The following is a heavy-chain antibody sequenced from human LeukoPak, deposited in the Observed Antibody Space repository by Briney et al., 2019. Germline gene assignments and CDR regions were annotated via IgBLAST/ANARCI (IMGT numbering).Heavy chain of an antibody. V-gene: IGHV3-7*01. J-gene: IGHJ3*02. CDR3: ARESRLGYCSGGNCYYQDDAFDI. Sequence: PGGSLRLSCAASGFTFSSYYMTWVRQAPGKGLEWVANIKQDGSDKYYVDSVKGRFTISRDNAKNSLYLQVNSLRAEDTAVYYCARESRLGYCSGGNCYYQDDAFDIWGQGTMVTVSS. CDR1: GFTFSSYY. CDR2: IKQDGSDK. D-gene: IGHD2-15*01.